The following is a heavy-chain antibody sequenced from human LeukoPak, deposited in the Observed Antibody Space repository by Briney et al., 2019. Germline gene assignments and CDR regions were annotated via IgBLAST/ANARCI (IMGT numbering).Heavy chain of an antibody. CDR1: GFTVSSNY. D-gene: IGHD5-18*01. CDR2: IYYSGST. V-gene: IGHV4-59*02. J-gene: IGHJ4*02. Sequence: SGGSLRLSCAASGFTVSSNYMSWIRQPPGKGLEWIGYIYYSGSTNYNPSLKSRVTISVDTSKNQFSLKLSSVTAADTAVYYCARDKNHSYGRYFDYWGQGTLVTVSS. CDR3: ARDKNHSYGRYFDY.